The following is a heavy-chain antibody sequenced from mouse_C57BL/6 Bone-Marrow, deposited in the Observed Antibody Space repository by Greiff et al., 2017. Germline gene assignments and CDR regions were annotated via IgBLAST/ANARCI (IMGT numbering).Heavy chain of an antibody. J-gene: IGHJ3*01. CDR1: GYAFSSYW. Sequence: LVESGAELVKPGASVKISCKASGYAFSSYWMNWVKQRPGKGLEWIGQIYPGDGDTNYNGKFKGKATLTADKSSSTAYMQLSSLTSEDSAVYFCARDYDYALFAYWGQGTLVTVSA. V-gene: IGHV1-80*01. CDR3: ARDYDYALFAY. CDR2: IYPGDGDT. D-gene: IGHD2-4*01.